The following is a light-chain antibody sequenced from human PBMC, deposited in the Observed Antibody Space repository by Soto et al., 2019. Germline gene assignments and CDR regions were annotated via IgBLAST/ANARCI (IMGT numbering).Light chain of an antibody. V-gene: IGKV1-27*01. CDR2: AAS. J-gene: IGKJ1*01. CDR3: QKYDNAPWT. CDR1: QSISNH. Sequence: PTIPSTSSPSASVEDRVLIPCRASQSISNHLNWYQQKPGKVPKPLIYAASTLQSGVPSRFSGSGSGTDFTLTISSLQPEDVATYYCQKYDNAPWTFGQGTKVDIK.